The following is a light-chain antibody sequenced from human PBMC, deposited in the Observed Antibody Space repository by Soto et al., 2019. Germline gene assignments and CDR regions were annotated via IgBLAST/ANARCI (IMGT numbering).Light chain of an antibody. Sequence: QSALTQTASVSGSPGQSITISCTGTSSDVGGYNYVSWYQQHPGKAPKLMIYDVSNRSSGVSNRFSGSKSGNAASLTISGLQAEDEADYYCSSYTSSSTYVVFGGGTKVTVL. CDR2: DVS. CDR3: SSYTSSSTYVV. CDR1: SSDVGGYNY. J-gene: IGLJ2*01. V-gene: IGLV2-14*01.